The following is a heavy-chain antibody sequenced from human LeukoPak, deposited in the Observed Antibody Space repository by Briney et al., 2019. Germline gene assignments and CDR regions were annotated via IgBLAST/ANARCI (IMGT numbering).Heavy chain of an antibody. CDR1: GGSFSGYY. V-gene: IGHV4-34*01. D-gene: IGHD6-19*01. Sequence: SETLSLTCAVYGGSFSGYYSSWIRQPPGKGLEWIGEINHSGSTNYNPSLKSRVTISLDTPKKQFSLRLSSVTAADTAVYYCARVDTSGWFLHWGQGTLVTVSS. CDR2: INHSGST. CDR3: ARVDTSGWFLH. J-gene: IGHJ4*02.